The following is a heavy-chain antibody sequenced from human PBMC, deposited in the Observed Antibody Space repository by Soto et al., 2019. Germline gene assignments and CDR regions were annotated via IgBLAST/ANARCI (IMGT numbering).Heavy chain of an antibody. CDR3: ARANSGDDDEFDY. Sequence: GASLKVSCKASGYTFTGYYIHWVRQAPGQGLEWMGWINPNSGGTDYPQKFQGRVTMTRDSSITTAYMELSSLRSDDTAVYYCARANSGDDDEFDYWGQGTPVTVSS. D-gene: IGHD5-12*01. CDR2: INPNSGGT. CDR1: GYTFTGYY. J-gene: IGHJ4*02. V-gene: IGHV1-2*02.